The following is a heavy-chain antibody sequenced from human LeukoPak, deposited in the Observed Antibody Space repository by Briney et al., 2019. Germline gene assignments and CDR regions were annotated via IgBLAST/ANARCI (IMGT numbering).Heavy chain of an antibody. CDR2: IKSKTDGGTS. Sequence: GSLRLSCAASGFTFTNAWMYWVRQAPGKGLEWAGRIKSKTDGGTSDYAAPVTGRFTISRDDSKSTLYLEMNSLKTEDTGVYYCSTLWYGAWGQGTLVTVSS. CDR3: STLWYGA. J-gene: IGHJ5*02. V-gene: IGHV3-15*01. D-gene: IGHD3-10*01. CDR1: GFTFTNAW.